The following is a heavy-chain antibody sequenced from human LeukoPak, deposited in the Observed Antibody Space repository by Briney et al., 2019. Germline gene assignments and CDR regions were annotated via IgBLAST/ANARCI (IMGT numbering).Heavy chain of an antibody. CDR2: VYYSGST. V-gene: IGHV4-39*01. Sequence: SETLSLTCSVSGASIDRSTYYWGWIRQPPGKGLEWIGSVYYSGSTYYNSALKSRVSISVDTSRNQFSLKLYSVTAADTSVYFCARIAAPGLAWGQGTLVTVSS. J-gene: IGHJ5*02. CDR3: ARIAAPGLA. D-gene: IGHD6-25*01. CDR1: GASIDRSTYY.